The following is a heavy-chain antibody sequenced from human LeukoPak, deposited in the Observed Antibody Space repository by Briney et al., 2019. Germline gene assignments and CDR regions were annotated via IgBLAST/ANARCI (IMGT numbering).Heavy chain of an antibody. J-gene: IGHJ3*02. CDR3: VKDFEAELEPEGGAFDI. CDR1: GFTYSYYA. V-gene: IGHV3-64D*09. CDR2: ISNNGGST. Sequence: PGGSLRLSCSASGFTYSYYAMHWVRQAPGKGLEYVSAISNNGGSTYYADSVKGRFTISRDNSKNTLYLQMSSLRAEDTAVYYSVKDFEAELEPEGGAFDIWGQGTMVTVSS. D-gene: IGHD1-1*01.